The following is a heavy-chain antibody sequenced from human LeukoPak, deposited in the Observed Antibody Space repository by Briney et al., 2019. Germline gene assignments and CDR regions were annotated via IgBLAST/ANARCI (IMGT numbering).Heavy chain of an antibody. CDR1: GFTFSSYR. D-gene: IGHD5-12*01. Sequence: GGSLRLSCAASGFTFSSYRMSWVRQAPGKGLEWVSYISRSSSYIYYADSVKGRFTISRDNAKNSLYLQMNSLRAEDTAVYYCARDRGYSGYDDFDYWGQGTLVTVSS. CDR2: ISRSSSYI. CDR3: ARDRGYSGYDDFDY. J-gene: IGHJ4*02. V-gene: IGHV3-21*01.